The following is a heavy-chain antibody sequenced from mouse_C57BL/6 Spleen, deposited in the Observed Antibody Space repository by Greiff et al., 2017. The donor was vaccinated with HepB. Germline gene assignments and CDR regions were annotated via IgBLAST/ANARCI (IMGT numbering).Heavy chain of an antibody. V-gene: IGHV14-4*01. CDR1: GFNIKDDY. CDR2: IDPENGDT. D-gene: IGHD4-1*01. J-gene: IGHJ2*01. Sequence: EVMLVESGAELVRPGASVKLSCTASGFNIKDDYMHWVKQRPEQGLEWIGWIDPENGDTEYASKFQGKATITADTSSNTAYLQLSSLTSEDTAVYYCTTGRLTGDYWGQGTTLTVSS. CDR3: TTGRLTGDY.